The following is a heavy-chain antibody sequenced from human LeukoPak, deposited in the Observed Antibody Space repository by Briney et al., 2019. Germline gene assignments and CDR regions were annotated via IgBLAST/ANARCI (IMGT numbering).Heavy chain of an antibody. V-gene: IGHV1-69*01. CDR3: ASGVAVAGKWFDP. Sequence: ASVKVSCKASGGTFSSYAISWVRQAPGQGLEWMGGIITIFGTANYAQKFQGRVTITADESTSTAYMELSSLRSEDTAVYYCASGVAVAGKWFDPWGQGTLVTVSS. CDR2: IITIFGTA. CDR1: GGTFSSYA. J-gene: IGHJ5*02. D-gene: IGHD6-19*01.